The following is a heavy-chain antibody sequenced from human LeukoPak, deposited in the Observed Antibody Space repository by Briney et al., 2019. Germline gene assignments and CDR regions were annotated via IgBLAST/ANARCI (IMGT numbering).Heavy chain of an antibody. Sequence: SETLSLTCTVSGGSISSSSYYWGWIRQPPGKGLEWIGSIYYSGSTYYNPSLKSRVTISVDMSKNQFSLKLSSVTAADTAVYYCASWVCGGDCSYFDYWGQGTLVTVSS. D-gene: IGHD2-21*02. CDR3: ASWVCGGDCSYFDY. CDR2: IYYSGST. V-gene: IGHV4-39*01. CDR1: GGSISSSSYY. J-gene: IGHJ4*02.